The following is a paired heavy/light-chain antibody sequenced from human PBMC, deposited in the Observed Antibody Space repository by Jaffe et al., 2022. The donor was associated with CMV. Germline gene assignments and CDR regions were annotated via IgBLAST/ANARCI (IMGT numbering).Heavy chain of an antibody. CDR1: GFTFSSYA. V-gene: IGHV3-23*04. D-gene: IGHD3-10*01. J-gene: IGHJ4*02. CDR3: AGREGPPPGELYLDY. CDR2: ISGSGGST. Sequence: EVQLVESGGGLVQPGGSLRLSCAASGFTFSSYAMSWVRQAPGKGLEWVSAISGSGGSTYYADSVKGRFTISRDNSKNTLYLQMNSLRAEDTAVYYCAGREGPPPGELYLDYWGQGTLVTVSS.
Light chain of an antibody. J-gene: IGLJ7*01. CDR1: ALPKQY. CDR3: QSADSSGTYPV. V-gene: IGLV3-25*03. Sequence: SYELTQPPSVSVSPGQTARITCSGDALPKQYAYWYQQKPGQAPVLVIYKDSERPSGIPERFSGSSSGTTVTLTISGVQAEDEADYYCQSADSSGTYPVFGGGTQLTVL. CDR2: KDS.